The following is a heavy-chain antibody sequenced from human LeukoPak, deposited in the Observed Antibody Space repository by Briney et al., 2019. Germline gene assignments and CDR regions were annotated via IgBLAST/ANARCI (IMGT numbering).Heavy chain of an antibody. J-gene: IGHJ4*02. CDR3: ARASVGCSSTSCYSTQFDY. CDR1: GGSFSGYY. D-gene: IGHD2-2*01. CDR2: INHSGST. Sequence: SETLSLTCAVYGGSFSGYYWSWIRQHPGKGLEWIGEINHSGSTNYNPSLKSRVTISVDTSKNQFSLKLSSVTAADTAVYYCARASVGCSSTSCYSTQFDYWGQGTLVTVSS. V-gene: IGHV4-34*01.